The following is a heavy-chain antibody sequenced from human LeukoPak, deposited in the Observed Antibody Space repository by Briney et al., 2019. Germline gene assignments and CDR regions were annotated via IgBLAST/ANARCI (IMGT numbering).Heavy chain of an antibody. V-gene: IGHV4-34*01. Sequence: SETLSLTCAVYGGSFSGYYWSWIRQPPGKGLEWIGEINHSGSTNYNPSLKSRVTISVDTSKNQFSLKLSSVTAADTAVYYCASLLNGGVSHWFDPWGQGTLVTVSS. CDR1: GGSFSGYY. CDR3: ASLLNGGVSHWFDP. J-gene: IGHJ5*02. D-gene: IGHD7-27*01. CDR2: INHSGST.